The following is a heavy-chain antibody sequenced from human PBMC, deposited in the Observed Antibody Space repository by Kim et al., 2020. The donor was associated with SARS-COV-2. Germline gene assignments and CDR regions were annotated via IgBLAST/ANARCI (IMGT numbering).Heavy chain of an antibody. CDR2: ISSSSSYI. D-gene: IGHD3-22*01. V-gene: IGHV3-21*01. J-gene: IGHJ3*02. CDR3: ARDWRYDSSGYYQGGAFDI. CDR1: GFTFSSYS. Sequence: GGSLRLSCAASGFTFSSYSMNWVRQAPGKGLEWVSSISSSSSYIYYADSVKGRFTISRDNAKNSLYLQMNSLRAEDTAVYYCARDWRYDSSGYYQGGAFDIWGQGTMVTVSS.